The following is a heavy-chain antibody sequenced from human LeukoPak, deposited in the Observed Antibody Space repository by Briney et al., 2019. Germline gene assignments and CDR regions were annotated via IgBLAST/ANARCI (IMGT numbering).Heavy chain of an antibody. Sequence: VASVKVSCKASGYTFTGYYMHWVRQAPGQGLEWMGWINPNSGGTNYAQKFQGRVTMTRDTSTSTAYMELSRLRSDDTAVYYCARGYYDFWSGYSMTTSRDENYFDYWGQGTLVTVSS. CDR3: ARGYYDFWSGYSMTTSRDENYFDY. V-gene: IGHV1-2*02. CDR1: GYTFTGYY. J-gene: IGHJ4*02. CDR2: INPNSGGT. D-gene: IGHD3-3*01.